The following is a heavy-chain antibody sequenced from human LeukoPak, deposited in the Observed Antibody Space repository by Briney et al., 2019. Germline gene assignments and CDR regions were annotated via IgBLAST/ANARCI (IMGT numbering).Heavy chain of an antibody. D-gene: IGHD2-15*01. CDR2: IWYDGTNT. V-gene: IGHV3-33*08. Sequence: GGSLRLSGAASELTFSSYGRHWVRQAPAKGLGWVSVIWYDGTNTYYADSVKGRFTISRDNSKNTLYLQMNSLRAEDTAVYYCARDFCSGGSCYPDAFDIRGQGTMVTVSS. CDR3: ARDFCSGGSCYPDAFDI. J-gene: IGHJ3*02. CDR1: ELTFSSYG.